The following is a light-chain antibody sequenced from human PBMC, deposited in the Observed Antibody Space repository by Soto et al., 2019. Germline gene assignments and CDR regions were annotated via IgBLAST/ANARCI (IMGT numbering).Light chain of an antibody. CDR1: QSVSSN. V-gene: IGKV3-15*01. J-gene: IGKJ5*01. CDR3: QQYNNWPPPIT. CDR2: GAS. Sequence: EIVMTQSPATLSVSPGERATLSCRASQSVSSNLAWYQQKPGQAPRLLIYGASTRATGIPARFSGSGSGTEFTLNISSLQSEYFAVYYCQQYNNWPPPITFGQGTRLEIK.